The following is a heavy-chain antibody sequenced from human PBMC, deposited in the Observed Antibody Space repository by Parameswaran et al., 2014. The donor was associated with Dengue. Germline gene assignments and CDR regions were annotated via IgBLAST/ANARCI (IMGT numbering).Heavy chain of an antibody. J-gene: IGHJ6*02. Sequence: WVRQAPGQGLEWMGGIIPIFGTANYAQKFQGRVTITADESTSTAYMELSSLRSEDTAVYYCAREPLPDCSGTGCTLDYSGMDVWGQGTAVTVSS. D-gene: IGHD2-2*01. V-gene: IGHV1-69*01. CDR2: IIPIFGTA. CDR3: AREPLPDCSGTGCTLDYSGMDV.